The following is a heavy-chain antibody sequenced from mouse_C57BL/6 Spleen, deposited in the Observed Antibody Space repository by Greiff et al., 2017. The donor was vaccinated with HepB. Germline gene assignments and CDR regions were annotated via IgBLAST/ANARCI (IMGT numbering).Heavy chain of an antibody. Sequence: QVQLQQPGAELVKPGASVKLSCKASGYTFTSYWMHWVKQRPGQGLEWIGMIHPNSGSTNYNEKVKSKATLTVDKSSSTAYMQLSSLTSEDSAVYYCARKGLWAQSTPSLFDYWGQGTTLTVSS. CDR1: GYTFTSYW. CDR3: ARKGLWAQSTPSLFDY. J-gene: IGHJ2*01. V-gene: IGHV1-64*01. D-gene: IGHD3-2*02. CDR2: IHPNSGST.